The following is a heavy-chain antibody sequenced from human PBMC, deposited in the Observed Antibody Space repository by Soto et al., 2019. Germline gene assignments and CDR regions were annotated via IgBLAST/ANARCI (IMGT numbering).Heavy chain of an antibody. CDR3: ARDPPDFHSAFDY. J-gene: IGHJ4*02. CDR2: TYYRSKWLN. CDR1: GDSVSSNRAA. V-gene: IGHV6-1*01. Sequence: SPTLSLTCAISGDSVSSNRAAWNWIRQSPSRGLEWLGRTYYRSKWLNDYAPSLKSRITINPDTSKNQFSLHLSSVTPEDTAVYYCARDPPDFHSAFDYWGQGTLVTVAS. D-gene: IGHD4-4*01.